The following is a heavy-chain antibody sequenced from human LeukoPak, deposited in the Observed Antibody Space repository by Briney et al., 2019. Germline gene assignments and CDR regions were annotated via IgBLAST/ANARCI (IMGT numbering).Heavy chain of an antibody. Sequence: SVKVSCKASGGTFSSYAISWVRQAPGQGPEWMGGIIPIFGTANYAQKFQGRVTITTDESTSTAYMELSSLRSEDTAVYYCARDMLTATRSYYYYYMDAWGKGTTVTVSS. CDR1: GGTFSSYA. CDR2: IIPIFGTA. CDR3: ARDMLTATRSYYYYYMDA. D-gene: IGHD2-21*02. V-gene: IGHV1-69*05. J-gene: IGHJ6*03.